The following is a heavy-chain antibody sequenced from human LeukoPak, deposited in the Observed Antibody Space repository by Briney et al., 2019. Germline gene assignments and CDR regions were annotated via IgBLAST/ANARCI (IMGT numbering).Heavy chain of an antibody. Sequence: GGSLRLSCAASGFTFSLFEMNWVRQALGKGLEWISYISSGVTTIHYADSVKGRFTISRDNAKNSIYLQMNSLRVEDTGVYYCARDLRSGWFSYWGQGALVSVSS. J-gene: IGHJ4*02. V-gene: IGHV3-48*03. CDR2: ISSGVTTI. D-gene: IGHD6-19*01. CDR1: GFTFSLFE. CDR3: ARDLRSGWFSY.